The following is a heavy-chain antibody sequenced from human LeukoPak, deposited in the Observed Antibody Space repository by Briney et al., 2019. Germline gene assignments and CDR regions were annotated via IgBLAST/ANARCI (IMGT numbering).Heavy chain of an antibody. CDR3: ARDSPLYTVTTRFDY. V-gene: IGHV3-30*04. CDR1: GFTFSSYA. Sequence: GGSLRLSCAASGFTFSSYAMHWVRQALGKGLEWVAVISDDGSKKYYADSVKGRFTISRDTSKNTLYLQMNRLRRQDTAVYYCARDSPLYTVTTRFDYWGQGTLVTVSS. D-gene: IGHD4-17*01. J-gene: IGHJ4*02. CDR2: ISDDGSKK.